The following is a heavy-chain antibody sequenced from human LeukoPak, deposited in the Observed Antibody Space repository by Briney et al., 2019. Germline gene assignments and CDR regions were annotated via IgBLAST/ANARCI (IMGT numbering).Heavy chain of an antibody. Sequence: GASVKVSCKASGYSFVLYGISWVRQAPGQGPEWMGWISTYNGNTKYAQKFQGRVTMTRDTSISTAYMELSRLRSDDTAVYYCARDLSIYGGYANWFDPWGQGTLVTVSS. V-gene: IGHV1-18*01. CDR3: ARDLSIYGGYANWFDP. D-gene: IGHD5-12*01. J-gene: IGHJ5*02. CDR2: ISTYNGNT. CDR1: GYSFVLYG.